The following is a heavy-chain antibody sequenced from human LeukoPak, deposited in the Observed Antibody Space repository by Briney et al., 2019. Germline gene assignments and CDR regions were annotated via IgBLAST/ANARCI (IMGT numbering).Heavy chain of an antibody. D-gene: IGHD3-16*02. CDR1: GFTFSSYA. V-gene: IGHV3-21*01. CDR3: ARGGYDYVWGTYLYYYYGMDV. Sequence: GGSLRLSCAASGFTFSSYAMSWVRQAPGRGLEWVSSISSSSSFIYYADPVKGRFTISRDNAKNSLCLQMNALRAEDTAVYFCARGGYDYVWGTYLYYYYGMDVWGQGTTVTVSS. J-gene: IGHJ6*02. CDR2: ISSSSSFI.